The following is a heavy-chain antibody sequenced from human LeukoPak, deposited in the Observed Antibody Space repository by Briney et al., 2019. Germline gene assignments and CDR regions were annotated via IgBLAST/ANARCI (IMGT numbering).Heavy chain of an antibody. J-gene: IGHJ4*02. D-gene: IGHD6-19*01. CDR1: GFTFRSYG. V-gene: IGHV3-33*01. Sequence: GGSLSLSCAASGFTFRSYGMHWVRQAPGKGLEGVAIIWYDGSNKYYRGSVKGRFTVSRDNSKNTLYLQMDSLRAEDTAVYYCARSHPGTTVDAYWGQGTLVTVSS. CDR3: ARSHPGTTVDAY. CDR2: IWYDGSNK.